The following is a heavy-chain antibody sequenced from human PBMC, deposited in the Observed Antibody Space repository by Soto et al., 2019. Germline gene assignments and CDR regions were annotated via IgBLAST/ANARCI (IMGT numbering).Heavy chain of an antibody. CDR1: GFSFSHYW. CDR2: IKEDGSEQ. CDR3: ANTVV. Sequence: EEQVVESGGGLVQPGGSLRLSCAASGFSFSHYWMSWVRQAPGKGLEWVANIKEDGSEQNYVDSLKGRFTISRDNAKNSLYLQMNSLRADDTAVYYCANTVVRGLGTTVTVSS. D-gene: IGHD3-10*01. V-gene: IGHV3-7*05. J-gene: IGHJ6*01.